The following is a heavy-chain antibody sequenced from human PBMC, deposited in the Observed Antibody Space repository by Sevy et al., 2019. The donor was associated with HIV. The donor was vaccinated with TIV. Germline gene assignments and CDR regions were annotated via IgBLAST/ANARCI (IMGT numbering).Heavy chain of an antibody. CDR3: ASRGGDFWNGYNFDH. V-gene: IGHV3-30*03. CDR2: ILFDGRNK. CDR1: GFTFSDFA. J-gene: IGHJ4*02. Sequence: GGSLRLSCAASGFTFSDFAMAWVRQAPGKGLEWVALILFDGRNKYYADSVMGRFTISGDNSKKTLFLEMNSLRHDDTAMYYCASRGGDFWNGYNFDHWGQGTLVTVSS. D-gene: IGHD3-3*01.